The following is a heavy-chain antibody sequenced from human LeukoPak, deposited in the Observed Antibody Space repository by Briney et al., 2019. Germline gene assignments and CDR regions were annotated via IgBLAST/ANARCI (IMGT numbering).Heavy chain of an antibody. CDR3: ARGVVRYFDY. Sequence: GGSLRLSCAASGVTFSGYSMNWVRQAPGKGLEWVSSISSSSSYIYYADSVKGRFTISRDNAKNSLYLQMNSLRAEDTAVYYCARGVVRYFDYWGQGALVTVSS. CDR1: GVTFSGYS. D-gene: IGHD3-9*01. CDR2: ISSSSSYI. V-gene: IGHV3-21*01. J-gene: IGHJ4*02.